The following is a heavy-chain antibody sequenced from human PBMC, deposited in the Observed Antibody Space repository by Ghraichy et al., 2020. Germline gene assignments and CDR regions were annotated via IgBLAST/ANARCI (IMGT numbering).Heavy chain of an antibody. D-gene: IGHD5-18*01. V-gene: IGHV4-59*01. CDR1: GGSISSYY. J-gene: IGHJ4*02. Sequence: SETLSLTCTVSGGSISSYYWSWIRQPPGKGLEWIGYIYYSGSTNYNPSLKSRVTISVDTSKNQFSLKLSSVTAADTAVYYCARGARLRGYSYGPLDYWGQGTLVTVSS. CDR3: ARGARLRGYSYGPLDY. CDR2: IYYSGST.